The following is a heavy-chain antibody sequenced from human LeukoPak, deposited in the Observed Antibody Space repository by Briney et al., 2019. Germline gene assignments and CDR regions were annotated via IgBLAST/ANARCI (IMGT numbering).Heavy chain of an antibody. CDR2: ISSIIRYI. Sequence: GRSLRLSCAPSGFTLSYHSINWVRHAPRQGLGWGSFISSIIRYIYYTTSVTGRVTTSKYTPKNTRYLQMNSLRAEDTAVYYCVTALGPSPGWYYYMDVWGKGTTVTVSS. J-gene: IGHJ6*03. V-gene: IGHV3-21*01. D-gene: IGHD2-15*01. CDR3: VTALGPSPGWYYYMDV. CDR1: GFTLSYHS.